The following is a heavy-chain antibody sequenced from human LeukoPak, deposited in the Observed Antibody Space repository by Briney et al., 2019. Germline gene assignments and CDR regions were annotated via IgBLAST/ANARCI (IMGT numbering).Heavy chain of an antibody. D-gene: IGHD6-6*01. CDR2: IQQDGSEK. CDR1: GFTLSRYW. CDR3: ARRSIAARADY. Sequence: GGSLRLSCAASGFTLSRYWMTWVRQAPGKGLEWVANIQQDGSEKYYVDSVKGRFTISKDNAKDSLYLQMNSLRAEDTAVYYCARRSIAARADYWGQGTLVTVSS. V-gene: IGHV3-7*01. J-gene: IGHJ4*02.